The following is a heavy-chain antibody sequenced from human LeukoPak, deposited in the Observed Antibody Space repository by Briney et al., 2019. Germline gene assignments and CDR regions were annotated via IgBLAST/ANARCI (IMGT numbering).Heavy chain of an antibody. CDR2: ISSSSSTI. CDR1: GFTFSSYS. J-gene: IGHJ4*02. D-gene: IGHD3-16*02. CDR3: ERSEYYDYVWGSYRYTYFDY. V-gene: IGHV3-48*01. Sequence: PGGSLRLSCAASGFTFSSYSMNWVRQAPGKGLEWVSYISSSSSTIYYADSVKGRFTISRDNAKNSLYLQMNSLRAEDTAGYYCERSEYYDYVWGSYRYTYFDYWGQGTLVTVSS.